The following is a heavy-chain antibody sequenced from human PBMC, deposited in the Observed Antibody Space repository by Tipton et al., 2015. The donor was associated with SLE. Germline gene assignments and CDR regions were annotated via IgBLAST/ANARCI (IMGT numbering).Heavy chain of an antibody. CDR3: ARHWGAARSPWYYFYGLDV. J-gene: IGHJ6*02. CDR2: TFYRGKT. V-gene: IGHV4-59*08. D-gene: IGHD6-6*01. CDR1: DDSIFTYY. Sequence: TLSLTCTISDDSIFTYYWSWIRQSPGKGLEWIGYTFYRGKTDYNPSVKSRVTVSLDTSKKQFSLKLSSVTAADTALYFCARHWGAARSPWYYFYGLDVWGQGTTVTVAS.